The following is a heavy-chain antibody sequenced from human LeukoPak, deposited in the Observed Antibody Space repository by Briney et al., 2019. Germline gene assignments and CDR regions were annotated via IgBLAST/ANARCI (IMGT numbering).Heavy chain of an antibody. CDR3: AGEPGFDSSGYLNWFDP. D-gene: IGHD3-22*01. V-gene: IGHV3-48*02. CDR1: GFTFSSHS. Sequence: GGSLRLSCEVSGFTFSSHSMNWVRQAHENGLEWVSYISSGSGTIYYADSVKGRFTIARDDAKNSLYLQMSSLRDEDTAVYYCAGEPGFDSSGYLNWFDPWGQGTLVTVSS. J-gene: IGHJ5*02. CDR2: ISSGSGTI.